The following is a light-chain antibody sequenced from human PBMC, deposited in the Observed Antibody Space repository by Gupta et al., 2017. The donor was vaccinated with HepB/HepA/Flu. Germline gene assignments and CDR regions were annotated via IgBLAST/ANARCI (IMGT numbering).Light chain of an antibody. CDR3: AAWDDSLNGSV. Sequence: QSVLTQPPSASGTPGQRVNISCSGSSSNIGSNAVDWYQQLPGTAPKLLIYSNDERPSGVPDRFSGSKSGTSASLAISGLQSADEADYYCAAWDDSLNGSVFGTGTKVTVI. J-gene: IGLJ1*01. CDR2: SND. V-gene: IGLV1-44*01. CDR1: SSNIGSNA.